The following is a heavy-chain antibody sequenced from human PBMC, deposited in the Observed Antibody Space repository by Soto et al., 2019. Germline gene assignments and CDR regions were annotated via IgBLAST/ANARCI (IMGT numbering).Heavy chain of an antibody. CDR2: ISPGGGSP. CDR3: AKQLPAAGSDY. Sequence: EVQLLESGGGLVQPGGSLRLSCAASGFTFSSYAMNWVRQAPGKGLEWVSAISPGGGSPYYTDSVKGRFTISRDNSKNTLYLQMNSLRAEDTAVYYCAKQLPAAGSDYWGQGTLVTVSS. J-gene: IGHJ4*02. CDR1: GFTFSSYA. V-gene: IGHV3-23*01. D-gene: IGHD6-13*01.